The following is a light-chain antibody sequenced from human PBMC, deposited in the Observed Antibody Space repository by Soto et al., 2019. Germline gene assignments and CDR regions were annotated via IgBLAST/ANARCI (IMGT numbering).Light chain of an antibody. J-gene: IGKJ1*01. Sequence: DIQMTQSPSSLSASVGDTVTITCRASQGIIDYLAWYQQRPGKAPNLLIYAASTLQTGVPSRFSGSGAGTDFTLTISSLQPEDVATYYCQKYDSAPQTVGPGTKVEIK. CDR1: QGIIDY. CDR2: AAS. CDR3: QKYDSAPQT. V-gene: IGKV1-27*01.